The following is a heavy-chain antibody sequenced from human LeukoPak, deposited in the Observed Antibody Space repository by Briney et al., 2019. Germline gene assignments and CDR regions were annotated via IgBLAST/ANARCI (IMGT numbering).Heavy chain of an antibody. CDR2: ISYDGSNK. Sequence: GGSLRLSCAASGFTLSSYAMHWVRQAPGKGLEWVAVISYDGSNKYYADSVKGRFTISRDNSKNTLYLQMNSLRAEDTAVYYCARERYYYDSRALDYWGQGTLVTVSS. V-gene: IGHV3-30-3*01. CDR3: ARERYYYDSRALDY. CDR1: GFTLSSYA. D-gene: IGHD3-22*01. J-gene: IGHJ4*02.